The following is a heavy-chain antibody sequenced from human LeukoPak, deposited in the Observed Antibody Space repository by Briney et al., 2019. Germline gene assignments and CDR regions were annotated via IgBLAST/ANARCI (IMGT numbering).Heavy chain of an antibody. V-gene: IGHV1-2*02. CDR3: ARGLVYYDSSGYSFASDWFDP. J-gene: IGHJ5*02. D-gene: IGHD3-22*01. CDR1: GYTFTSYG. Sequence: ASVKVSCKASGYTFTSYGISWVRQAPGQGLEWMGWINPNSGGTNYAQKFQGRVTMTRDTSISTAYMELSRLRSDDTAVYYCARGLVYYDSSGYSFASDWFDPWGQGTLVTVSS. CDR2: INPNSGGT.